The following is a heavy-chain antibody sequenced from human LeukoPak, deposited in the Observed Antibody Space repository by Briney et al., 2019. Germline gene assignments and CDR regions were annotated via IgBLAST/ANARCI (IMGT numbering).Heavy chain of an antibody. CDR2: ISGSGGST. D-gene: IGHD4-17*01. V-gene: IGHV3-23*01. CDR3: ARDIVNGDYVSAY. CDR1: GFTFSSYA. J-gene: IGHJ4*02. Sequence: GGSLRLSCAASGFTFSSYAMSWVRQAPGKGLEWVSAISGSGGSTYYADSVKGRFTISRDNSKNTLYLQMNSLRDDDTGVYYCARDIVNGDYVSAYWGQGTLVTVSS.